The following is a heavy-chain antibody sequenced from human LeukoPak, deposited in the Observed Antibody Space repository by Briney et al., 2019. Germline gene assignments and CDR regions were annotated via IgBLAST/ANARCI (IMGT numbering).Heavy chain of an antibody. CDR3: ARFPLGELSGGFDY. CDR2: IYYSGST. CDR1: GGSISSYY. J-gene: IGHJ4*02. D-gene: IGHD3-10*01. V-gene: IGHV4-59*01. Sequence: SETLSLTCTVSGGSISSYYWSWVRQPPGKGLEWVGYIYYSGSTNYNPSLKSRVTISVDTSNNQFSLKLSSVTAADAAVYYCARFPLGELSGGFDYWGQGTLVTVSS.